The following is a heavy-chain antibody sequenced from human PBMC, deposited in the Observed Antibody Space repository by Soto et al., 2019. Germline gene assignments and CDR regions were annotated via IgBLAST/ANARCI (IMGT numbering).Heavy chain of an antibody. CDR1: GGTFSSYA. CDR3: ARDPSYYYDSSGYPGYAFDI. J-gene: IGHJ3*02. V-gene: IGHV1-69*13. CDR2: IIPIFGTA. D-gene: IGHD3-22*01. Sequence: SVKVSCKASGGTFSSYAISWVRQAPGQGLEWMGGIIPIFGTANYAQKFQGRVTITADESTSTAYMELSSLRSEDTAVYYCARDPSYYYDSSGYPGYAFDIWRQGTMVTVSS.